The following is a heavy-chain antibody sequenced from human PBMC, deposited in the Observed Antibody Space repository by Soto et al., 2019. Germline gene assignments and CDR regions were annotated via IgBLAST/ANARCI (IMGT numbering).Heavy chain of an antibody. V-gene: IGHV3-7*01. J-gene: IGHJ4*02. CDR3: ASGGHLDY. CDR2: INEDGSEK. CDR1: GVTFRNYA. D-gene: IGHD3-10*01. Sequence: GGSLRLSCAASGVTFRNYAMSWVRQAPGKGLEWVANINEDGSEKNYEDSVKGRFTVSRDNAKDSLYLQMNNLRVDDTAVYYCASGGHLDYWGQGAQVTVSS.